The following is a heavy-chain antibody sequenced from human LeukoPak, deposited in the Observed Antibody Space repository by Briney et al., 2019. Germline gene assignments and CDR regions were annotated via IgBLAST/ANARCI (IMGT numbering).Heavy chain of an antibody. V-gene: IGHV1-18*01. CDR3: ARGRVKRVPFTAVPGPLDY. D-gene: IGHD6-19*01. Sequence: GASVKFSCKASGFTFATHGISWMRQAPGQGLEWLGWIRGSSGKTDYAQKLQDRVTMTADTSTTTAYMELRSLGSDDTAVYYCARGRVKRVPFTAVPGPLDYWGQGSLVTVSS. CDR2: IRGSSGKT. CDR1: GFTFATHG. J-gene: IGHJ4*02.